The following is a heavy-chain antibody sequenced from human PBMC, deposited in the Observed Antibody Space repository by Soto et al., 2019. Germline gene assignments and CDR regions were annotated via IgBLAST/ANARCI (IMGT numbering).Heavy chain of an antibody. CDR1: GGTFSSYA. J-gene: IGHJ4*02. CDR2: IITIFGTA. CDR3: ARFGIAVAANYFDY. V-gene: IGHV1-69*13. D-gene: IGHD6-19*01. Sequence: SVKVSCKASGGTFSSYAISWVRQAPGQGLEWMGGIITIFGTANYAQKFQGRVTITADESTSTAYMELSSLRSEDTAVYYCARFGIAVAANYFDYWGQGTLVTVSS.